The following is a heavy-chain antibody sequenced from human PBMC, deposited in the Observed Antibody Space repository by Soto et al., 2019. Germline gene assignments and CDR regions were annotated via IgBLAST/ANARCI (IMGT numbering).Heavy chain of an antibody. J-gene: IGHJ4*02. V-gene: IGHV3-30*18. CDR3: AKDRIEVAGGIAGRGVDS. D-gene: IGHD2-15*01. Sequence: GGSLRLSCAASGFTFSSYGMHWVRQAPGKGLDWVAAISKGGGNKYFADSVKGRISISRDNSKNTLYLQVNSLREEDTAVYYCAKDRIEVAGGIAGRGVDSWGQGTLVTVSS. CDR1: GFTFSSYG. CDR2: ISKGGGNK.